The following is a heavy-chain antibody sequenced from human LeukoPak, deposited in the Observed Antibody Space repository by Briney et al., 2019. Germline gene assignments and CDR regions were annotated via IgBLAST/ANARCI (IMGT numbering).Heavy chain of an antibody. CDR2: MYYSGST. CDR1: GGPIRSYY. J-gene: IGHJ4*02. D-gene: IGHD5-18*01. Sequence: SETLSLTCTVSGGPIRSYYWSWIRQPPAKGLEGIGYMYYSGSTNYNPSLKSRVTISVDTSKTQFSLKLSSVTAADTAVYYCAREDYSYGLDYWGQGTLVTVSS. CDR3: AREDYSYGLDY. V-gene: IGHV4-59*01.